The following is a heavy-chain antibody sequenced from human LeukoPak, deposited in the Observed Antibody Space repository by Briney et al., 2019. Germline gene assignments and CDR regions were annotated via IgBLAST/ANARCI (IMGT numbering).Heavy chain of an antibody. CDR3: VRGGPSTWS. D-gene: IGHD2-15*01. Sequence: GGSLRLSCAASGFTFKLYWMHWVRQVPGKGPVWVARINDDGSDTVYADSVKGRFTISRDDAKNTLFLQMNSLRGEDTAVYHCVRGGPSTWSWGQGTLVTVSS. CDR1: GFTFKLYW. J-gene: IGHJ5*02. V-gene: IGHV3-74*01. CDR2: INDDGSDT.